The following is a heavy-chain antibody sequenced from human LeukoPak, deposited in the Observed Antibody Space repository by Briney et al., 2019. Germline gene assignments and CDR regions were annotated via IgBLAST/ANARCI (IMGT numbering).Heavy chain of an antibody. J-gene: IGHJ4*02. D-gene: IGHD3-10*01. CDR3: AKDIGGMGITMVRGVIGFGY. CDR1: GFTFDDYA. V-gene: IGHV3-9*01. Sequence: GGSLRLSCAASGFTFDDYAMHWVRQAPGKGLVWVSGISWNSGSIGYADSVKGRFTISRDNANNSLYLQMNSLRAEDTALYYCAKDIGGMGITMVRGVIGFGYWGQGTLVTVSS. CDR2: ISWNSGSI.